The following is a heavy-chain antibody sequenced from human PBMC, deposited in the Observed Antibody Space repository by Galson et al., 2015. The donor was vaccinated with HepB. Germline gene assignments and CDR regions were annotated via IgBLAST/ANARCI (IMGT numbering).Heavy chain of an antibody. CDR2: ISYDGRYR. J-gene: IGHJ4*02. Sequence: SLRLSCAASGFTFSNHAMHWVRQAPGKGLEWVAVISYDGRYRYYADSVKGRFTISRDNSKNTLYLLMNSLRDEDTALCYCARVQAAGMWEGFDYWGQGTRVTVSS. CDR1: GFTFSNHA. V-gene: IGHV3-30*04. CDR3: ARVQAAGMWEGFDY. D-gene: IGHD6-13*01.